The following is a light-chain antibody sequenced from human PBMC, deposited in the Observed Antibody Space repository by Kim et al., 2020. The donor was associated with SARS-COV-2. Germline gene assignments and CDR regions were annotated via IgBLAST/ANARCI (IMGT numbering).Light chain of an antibody. Sequence: EIVLTQFPDSQSVTPKEKVTITCRASQTIGTSLHWYQQKPDQSPVLLIKYASQSMSGVPSRFGGSGSGTDFTLTISSLEPEDAVAYYCHQSSALPYTFGQGTKLEI. CDR3: HQSSALPYT. CDR1: QTIGTS. V-gene: IGKV6D-21*02. CDR2: YAS. J-gene: IGKJ2*01.